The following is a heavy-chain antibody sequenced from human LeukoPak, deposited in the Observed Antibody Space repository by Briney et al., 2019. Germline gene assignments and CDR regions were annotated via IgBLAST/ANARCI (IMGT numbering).Heavy chain of an antibody. CDR1: GFSLSTSGVG. D-gene: IGHD3-3*01. V-gene: IGHV2-5*01. Sequence: KDSGPTLVKPTQTLTLTCTFSGFSLSTSGVGVGWIRQPPGKALEWLALIYWNDDKRYSPSLKSRLTITKDTSKNQVVLTMTNMDPVDTATYYCAHRLDLPLETYYDFWSGYYAAFDYWGQGTLVTVSS. CDR3: AHRLDLPLETYYDFWSGYYAAFDY. CDR2: IYWNDDK. J-gene: IGHJ4*02.